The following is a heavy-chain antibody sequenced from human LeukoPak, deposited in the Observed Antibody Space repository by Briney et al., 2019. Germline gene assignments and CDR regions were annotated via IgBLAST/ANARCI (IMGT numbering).Heavy chain of an antibody. CDR1: GYSENFYG. CDR2: ISAQHGQT. J-gene: IGHJ3*02. Sequence: ASVKVSCKTSGYSENFYGITWVRQVAGQGLEWMGWISAQHGQTEYAPNSQNRVTMTTDTYTNTAYMELRSLRSDDTAVYYCARAGLWDYSDSSGYHNGAFDIWGQGTMVTVSS. CDR3: ARAGLWDYSDSSGYHNGAFDI. V-gene: IGHV1-18*01. D-gene: IGHD3-22*01.